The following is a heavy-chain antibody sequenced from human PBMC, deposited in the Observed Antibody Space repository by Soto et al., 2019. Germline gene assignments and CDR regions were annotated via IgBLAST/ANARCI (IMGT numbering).Heavy chain of an antibody. D-gene: IGHD6-13*01. J-gene: IGHJ4*02. CDR3: ARDIWEVAAAGIL. V-gene: IGHV3-7*01. CDR2: IKQDGSEK. Sequence: EVQLVESGGGLVQPGGSLRLSCAASGFTFSSYWMSWVGQAPGKGLEWVANIKQDGSEKYYVDSVKGRFTISRDNAKNSLYLQMNSLRAEDTAVYYCARDIWEVAAAGILWGQGTLVTVSS. CDR1: GFTFSSYW.